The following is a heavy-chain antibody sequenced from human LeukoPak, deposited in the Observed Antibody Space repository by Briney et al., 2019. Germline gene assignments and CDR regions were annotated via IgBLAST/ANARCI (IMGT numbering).Heavy chain of an antibody. Sequence: SSETLSLTCTVSGGSISSGGYYGSWIRQHPGKGLEWIGYIYYSGSTYYNPSLKSRVTISVDTSKNQFSLRLSSVSAADTAVYYCVRGNVDSHILTGSFYYFDYWGQGTLVAVSS. D-gene: IGHD3-9*01. J-gene: IGHJ4*02. V-gene: IGHV4-31*03. CDR2: IYYSGST. CDR1: GGSISSGGYY. CDR3: VRGNVDSHILTGSFYYFDY.